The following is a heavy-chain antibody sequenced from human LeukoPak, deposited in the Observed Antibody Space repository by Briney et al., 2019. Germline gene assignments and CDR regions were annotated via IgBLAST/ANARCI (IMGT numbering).Heavy chain of an antibody. CDR1: GFTFSSYW. D-gene: IGHD1-26*01. V-gene: IGHV3-7*03. CDR3: AKFSRGSYPFDY. Sequence: GGSLRLSCAASGFTFSSYWMSWVRQAPGKGLEWVADIKQDGSEKYYVDSVKGRFTISRDNAKNSLYLQMNSLRAEDTAVYYCAKFSRGSYPFDYWGQGTLVTVSS. J-gene: IGHJ4*02. CDR2: IKQDGSEK.